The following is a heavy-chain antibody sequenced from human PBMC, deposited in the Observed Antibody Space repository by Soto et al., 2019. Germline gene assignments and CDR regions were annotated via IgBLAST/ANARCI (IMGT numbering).Heavy chain of an antibody. J-gene: IGHJ5*02. Sequence: SETLSLTCAVSSGSISSSNWWSWVRQPPGKGLEWIGEIYHSGSTNYNPSLKSRVTISVDKSKNQFSLKLSSVTAADTAVYYCARDSGSGSFWFHPWGQGTMVTVSS. V-gene: IGHV4-4*02. CDR1: SGSISSSNW. D-gene: IGHD6-25*01. CDR3: ARDSGSGSFWFHP. CDR2: IYHSGST.